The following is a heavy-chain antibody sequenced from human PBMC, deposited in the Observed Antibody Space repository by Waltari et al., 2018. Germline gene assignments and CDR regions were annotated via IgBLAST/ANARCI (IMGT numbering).Heavy chain of an antibody. D-gene: IGHD3-22*01. J-gene: IGHJ4*02. CDR2: IWFDGNAQ. CDR1: GFTLRPHG. Sequence: VQLVASGGGVVQPGNSLRLSCTASGFTLRPHGMHWVRQAPGKGLEWVAIIWFDGNAQYYADSVKGRFTVSRDNSKNTLYLQMNSLTADDTAMYYCARVANVAYYYSAGFDYWGLGTLVTVSS. CDR3: ARVANVAYYYSAGFDY. V-gene: IGHV3-33*01.